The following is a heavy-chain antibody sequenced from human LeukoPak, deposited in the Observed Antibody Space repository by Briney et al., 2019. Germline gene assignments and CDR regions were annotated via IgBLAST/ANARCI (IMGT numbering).Heavy chain of an antibody. CDR1: GFTFSSYA. J-gene: IGHJ4*02. V-gene: IGHV3-23*01. CDR2: ISGSGGST. D-gene: IGHD4-23*01. CDR3: AKSGRVDYGGSYTHPTGVDY. Sequence: GGSLRLSCAASGFTFSSYAMSWVRQAPGKGLEWVSAISGSGGSTYYADSVKGRFTISRDNSKNTLYLQMNSLRAEDTAVYYCAKSGRVDYGGSYTHPTGVDYWGQGTLVTVSS.